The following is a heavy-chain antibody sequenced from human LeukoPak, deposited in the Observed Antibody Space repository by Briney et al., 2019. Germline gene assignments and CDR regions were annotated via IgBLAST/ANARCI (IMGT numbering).Heavy chain of an antibody. Sequence: SETLSLTCTVSGGSISSYYWSWIRQPPGKGLEWIGYIYYSGSTNYNPSLKSRVTISVDTSKNQFSLKLSSVTAADMAVYYCASAHLSYYVDVWGKGTTVTVSS. CDR1: GGSISSYY. J-gene: IGHJ6*03. D-gene: IGHD2/OR15-2a*01. CDR2: IYYSGST. CDR3: ASAHLSYYVDV. V-gene: IGHV4-59*01.